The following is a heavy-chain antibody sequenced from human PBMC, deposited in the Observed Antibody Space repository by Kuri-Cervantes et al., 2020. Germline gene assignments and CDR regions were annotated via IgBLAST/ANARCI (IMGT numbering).Heavy chain of an antibody. Sequence: GGSLRLSCAASGFTFSSYAMHWVRQAPGKGLEWVAVISYDGSNKYYADSVKGRFTISRDNSKNTLYLQMNSLRAEDTAVYYCAKGRSVNWNYFSGMDVWGQGTTVTVSS. J-gene: IGHJ6*02. V-gene: IGHV3-30-3*01. CDR2: ISYDGSNK. CDR1: GFTFSSYA. CDR3: AKGRSVNWNYFSGMDV. D-gene: IGHD1-1*01.